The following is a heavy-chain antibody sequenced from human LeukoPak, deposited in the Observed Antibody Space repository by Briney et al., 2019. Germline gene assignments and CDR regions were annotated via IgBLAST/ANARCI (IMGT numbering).Heavy chain of an antibody. CDR3: ARGGGNSDGFDY. J-gene: IGHJ4*02. V-gene: IGHV3-21*04. D-gene: IGHD4-23*01. CDR2: INSGSTHR. Sequence: PGDSLRLSCAASGFTFSTYSMNWVRQAPGKGLEWVSSINSGSTHRYYADSVKGRFTISRDNAKNSLYLQMNSLRGEDTAVYHCARGGGNSDGFDYWGQGTLVTVSS. CDR1: GFTFSTYS.